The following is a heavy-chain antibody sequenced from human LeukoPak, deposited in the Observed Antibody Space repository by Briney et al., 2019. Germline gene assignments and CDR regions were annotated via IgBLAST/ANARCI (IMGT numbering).Heavy chain of an antibody. J-gene: IGHJ4*02. CDR2: ISASGGRT. D-gene: IGHD6-13*01. V-gene: IGHV3-23*01. Sequence: GGSLRLSCAASGFTVSSNYMSWVRQAPGKGLEWVSAISASGGRTYYADSVKGRFTISRDNSKNTLYLQMNTLRADDTAVYYCAKDHGSSDWYYFDYWGQGTLVTVSS. CDR1: GFTVSSNY. CDR3: AKDHGSSDWYYFDY.